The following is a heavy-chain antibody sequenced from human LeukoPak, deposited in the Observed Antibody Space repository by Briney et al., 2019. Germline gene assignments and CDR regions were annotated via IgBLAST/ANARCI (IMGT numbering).Heavy chain of an antibody. J-gene: IGHJ1*01. CDR2: ISSSSSTI. CDR3: ARDPGLYCSSTSCYKRRAGAEYFQH. CDR1: GFTFSSYS. V-gene: IGHV3-48*01. D-gene: IGHD2-2*02. Sequence: PGGSLRLSCAASGFTFSSYSMNWVRQAPGKGLEWVSYISSSSSTIYYADSVKGRFTISRDNAKNSLYLQMNSLRAEDTAVYYCARDPGLYCSSTSCYKRRAGAEYFQHWGQGTLVTVSS.